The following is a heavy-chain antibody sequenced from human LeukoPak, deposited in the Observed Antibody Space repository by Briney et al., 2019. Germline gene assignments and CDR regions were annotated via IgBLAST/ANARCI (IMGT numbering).Heavy chain of an antibody. J-gene: IGHJ3*02. D-gene: IGHD3-22*01. Sequence: GSSVKVSCKASGGTFSSYAISWVLQAPGQGLEWMGGIIPIFGTANYAQKFQGRVTITSDESTSTAYMELSSLRSEDTAVYYCARPASGYYSNDAFDIWGQGTMVTVSS. CDR2: IIPIFGTA. CDR3: ARPASGYYSNDAFDI. CDR1: GGTFSSYA. V-gene: IGHV1-69*01.